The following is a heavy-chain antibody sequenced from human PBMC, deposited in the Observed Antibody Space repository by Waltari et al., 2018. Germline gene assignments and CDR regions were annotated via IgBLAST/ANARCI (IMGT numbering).Heavy chain of an antibody. CDR2: KRKDRSSK. J-gene: IGHJ5*02. D-gene: IGHD6-19*01. CDR1: GFTFSSYW. Sequence: EVQLVDSGGGLVQPGGSLRLSCAASGFTFSSYWMSWVRQEPGMVLGWVANKRKDRSSKSNVDSVRSRCTNSSATAKNSLYLQMNSLRAEDTAVYYCARDEGLSCFDTWGQGTLVIVSS. V-gene: IGHV3-7*01. CDR3: ARDEGLSCFDT.